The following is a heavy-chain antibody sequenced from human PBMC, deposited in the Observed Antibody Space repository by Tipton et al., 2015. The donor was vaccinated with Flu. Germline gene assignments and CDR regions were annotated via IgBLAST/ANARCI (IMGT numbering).Heavy chain of an antibody. CDR1: GFTFSDFG. Sequence: RSLRLSCAASGFTFSDFGMHWVRQAPGKGLEWVSVMWSVGSNQFYADSVKGRFTTSRDNSKSTLYLQMDSLRVEDTALYYCARESDANAFDSWGQGTLVTVSS. V-gene: IGHV3-33*01. J-gene: IGHJ4*02. D-gene: IGHD2-8*01. CDR2: MWSVGSNQ. CDR3: ARESDANAFDS.